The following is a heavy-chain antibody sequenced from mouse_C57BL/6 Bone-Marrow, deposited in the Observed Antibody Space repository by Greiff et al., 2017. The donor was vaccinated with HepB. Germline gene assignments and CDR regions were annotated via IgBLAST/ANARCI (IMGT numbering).Heavy chain of an antibody. J-gene: IGHJ4*01. D-gene: IGHD3-2*02. CDR1: GYTFTSYW. V-gene: IGHV1-69*01. CDR2: IDPSDSYT. Sequence: QVQLQQPGAELVMPGASVKLSCKASGYTFTSYWMHWVKQRPGQGLEWIGEIDPSDSYTNYNQKFKGKSTLTVDKSSSTAYMQLSRLTSEDSAVYYCARRTAQATGAMDYWGQGTSVTVSS. CDR3: ARRTAQATGAMDY.